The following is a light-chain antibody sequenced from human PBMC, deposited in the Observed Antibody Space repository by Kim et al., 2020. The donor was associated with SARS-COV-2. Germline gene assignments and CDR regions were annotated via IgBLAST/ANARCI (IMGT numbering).Light chain of an antibody. CDR1: QYIGSH. J-gene: IGKJ4*01. CDR2: DVS. V-gene: IGKV3-11*01. Sequence: FSPGERATLSCRASQYIGSHLAWYQQKPGQAPRLLIYDVSIRAAGIPARFSGSGSGTDFTLTISSLEPDDFAVYYCQQRDSWPLAFGGGTKVDIK. CDR3: QQRDSWPLA.